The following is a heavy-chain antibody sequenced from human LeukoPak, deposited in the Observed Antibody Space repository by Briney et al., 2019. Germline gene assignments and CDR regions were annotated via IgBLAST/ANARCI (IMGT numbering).Heavy chain of an antibody. J-gene: IGHJ6*03. CDR3: ARQSLYFDFWGALDYYMDV. CDR2: ICLSERT. CDR1: GYSISIGYS. D-gene: IGHD3-3*01. V-gene: IGHV4-38-2*01. Sequence: SETLSLTRAVSGYSISIGYSWGWIRHPPGKGLEGIGSICLSERTYYNPPPTRRVTISVDTSKNQFSLKLSSVTAADPAVYYCARQSLYFDFWGALDYYMDVWGKGTTVTVSS.